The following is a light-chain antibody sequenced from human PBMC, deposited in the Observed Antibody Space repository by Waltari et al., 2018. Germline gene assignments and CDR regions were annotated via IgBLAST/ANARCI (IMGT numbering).Light chain of an antibody. J-gene: IGKJ4*01. CDR1: RSIENW. CDR2: KSS. V-gene: IGKV1-5*03. Sequence: DIQMTQSPSTLSASVGDRVTMTCRASRSIENWLAWYQQKSGQAPKVIISKSSTSENGVPSRFSGSGFGTEFTLTINSLQPDDFATYYCQQYRTDFLSFGGGTTVEI. CDR3: QQYRTDFLS.